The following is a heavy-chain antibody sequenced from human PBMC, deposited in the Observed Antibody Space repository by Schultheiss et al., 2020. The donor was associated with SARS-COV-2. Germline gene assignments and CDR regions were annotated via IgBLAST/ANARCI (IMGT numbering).Heavy chain of an antibody. CDR2: ISWNSGSI. D-gene: IGHD5-24*01. V-gene: IGHV3-9*01. CDR1: GFTFDDYA. Sequence: SLKISCAASGFTFDDYAMHWVRQAPGKGLEWVSGISWNSGSIGYADSVKGRFTISRDNAKNSLYLQMNSLRAEDTAVYYCARDGRGYYYGMDVWGQGTTVTVSS. CDR3: ARDGRGYYYGMDV. J-gene: IGHJ6*02.